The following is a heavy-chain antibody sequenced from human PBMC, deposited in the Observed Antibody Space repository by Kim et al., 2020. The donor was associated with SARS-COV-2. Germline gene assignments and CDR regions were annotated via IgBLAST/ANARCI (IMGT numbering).Heavy chain of an antibody. V-gene: IGHV3-48*02. CDR1: GFSFSSYG. D-gene: IGHD1-26*01. Sequence: GGSLRLSCAGSGFSFSSYGMNWVRQAPGKGLEFVSYISSRSSTIYYADSVKGRFTISRDNDKNSLFLQMNSLRDEDSAVYYCARGKSGSYEAWGQGTLVTVSS. CDR2: ISSRSSTI. CDR3: ARGKSGSYEA. J-gene: IGHJ5*02.